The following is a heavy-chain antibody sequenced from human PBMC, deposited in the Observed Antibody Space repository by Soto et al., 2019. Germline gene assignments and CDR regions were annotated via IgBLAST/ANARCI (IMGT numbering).Heavy chain of an antibody. CDR2: IYSGGST. CDR3: ARGVMVRGVIDHFDY. V-gene: IGHV3-53*01. CDR1: GFTVSSNY. Sequence: GSLRLSCAASGFTVSSNYMSWVRQAPGKGLEWVSVIYSGGSTYYADSVKGRFTISRDNSKNTLYLQMNSLRAEDTAVYYCARGVMVRGVIDHFDYWGQGTLVTVSS. J-gene: IGHJ4*02. D-gene: IGHD3-10*01.